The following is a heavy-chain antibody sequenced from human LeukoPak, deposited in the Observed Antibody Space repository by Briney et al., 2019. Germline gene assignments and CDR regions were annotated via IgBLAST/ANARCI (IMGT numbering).Heavy chain of an antibody. CDR3: ARAATTTGLHFRFDY. CDR1: GFTFSSYS. Sequence: GGSLRLSCAASGFTFSSYSMNWVRQAPGKGLEWVSSISSSSSYIYYADSVKGRFTISRDNAKNSLYLQMNSLRAEDTAVYYCARAATTTGLHFRFDYWGQGTLVTVSS. J-gene: IGHJ4*02. CDR2: ISSSSSYI. V-gene: IGHV3-21*01. D-gene: IGHD3-3*02.